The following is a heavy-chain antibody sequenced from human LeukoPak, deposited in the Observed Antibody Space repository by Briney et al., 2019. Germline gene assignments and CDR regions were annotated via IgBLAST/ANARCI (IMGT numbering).Heavy chain of an antibody. D-gene: IGHD4-23*01. V-gene: IGHV1-69-2*01. CDR1: GYTFTDYY. Sequence: ASVKVSCKGSGYTFTDYYMHWVHQAPGKGLEWMGLVDPEDGETIYAEKFQGRVTITADTSTDTAYMELSSLRSEDTAVYYCATTYGGNSRTAFDIWGQGTMVTVSS. CDR2: VDPEDGET. CDR3: ATTYGGNSRTAFDI. J-gene: IGHJ3*02.